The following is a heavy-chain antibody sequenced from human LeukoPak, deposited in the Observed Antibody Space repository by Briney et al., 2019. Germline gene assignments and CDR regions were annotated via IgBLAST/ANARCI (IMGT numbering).Heavy chain of an antibody. CDR3: ARGRNNAWKTDY. CDR2: IYYSGST. Sequence: SETLSLTCTVSGGSISSYYWSWIRQPPGKGLEWIGYIYYSGSTDYNPSLKSRVTISVDTSKNQFSLELNSVTATDTAVYYCARGRNNAWKTDYWGQGTLVTVSS. J-gene: IGHJ4*02. CDR1: GGSISSYY. V-gene: IGHV4-59*01. D-gene: IGHD2-8*01.